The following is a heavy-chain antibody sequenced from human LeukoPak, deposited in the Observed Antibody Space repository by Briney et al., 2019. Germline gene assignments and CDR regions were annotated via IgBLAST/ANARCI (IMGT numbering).Heavy chain of an antibody. J-gene: IGHJ4*02. CDR3: ARDLMTTPTWDFDY. CDR1: EYTFTGYY. CDR2: INPNSGTT. D-gene: IGHD3-16*01. Sequence: ASVKVSCKGSEYTFTGYYMHWVRQAPGQGLEWMGWINPNSGTTNYAQKFQGRVTVTSDTSIRTAYMELSRLESDDTAVYYCARDLMTTPTWDFDYWGQGTPVTVAS. V-gene: IGHV1-2*02.